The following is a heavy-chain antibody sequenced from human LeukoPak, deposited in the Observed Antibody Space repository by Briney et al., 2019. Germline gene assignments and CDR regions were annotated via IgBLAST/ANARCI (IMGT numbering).Heavy chain of an antibody. CDR2: IYYSGST. J-gene: IGHJ3*02. V-gene: IGHV4-59*12. Sequence: SETLSLTCTVSGGSSSSNYWSWIRQPPGKGLEWIGYIYYSGSTNYNPSLKSRVTISVDTSKNQFSLKLRSVTAADTAVYYCVSLRKRGGAFDNWGQGTMVTVSS. CDR1: GGSSSSNY. CDR3: VSLRKRGGAFDN.